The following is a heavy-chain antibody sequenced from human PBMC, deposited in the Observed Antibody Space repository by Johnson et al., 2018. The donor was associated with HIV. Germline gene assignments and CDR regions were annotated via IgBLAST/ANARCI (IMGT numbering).Heavy chain of an antibody. CDR1: GFTFSTYW. Sequence: VRLVESGGGLVQPGGSLRLSCAASGFTFSTYWMHWVRQAPGKGLAWVSRINSDGSSTSYADSVKGRFPISRDNAKNMLYLQMNSLRAEDTAVYHCARVRGYCSGGSCFDGSFDIWGQGTTVTVSS. D-gene: IGHD2-15*01. CDR2: INSDGSST. V-gene: IGHV3-74*01. CDR3: ARVRGYCSGGSCFDGSFDI. J-gene: IGHJ3*02.